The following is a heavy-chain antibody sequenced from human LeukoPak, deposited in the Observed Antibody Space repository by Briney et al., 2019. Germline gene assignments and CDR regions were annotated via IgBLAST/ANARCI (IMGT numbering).Heavy chain of an antibody. CDR3: ASLIAARQTVAY. V-gene: IGHV1-69*13. Sequence: SVKVSCKASGGTFSSYAISWVRQAPGQGLEWMGGIIPIFGTANYAQKFQGRVTITADESTSTAYMELSSLRSEDTAVYYCASLIAARQTVAYWGQGTLVTVSS. CDR1: GGTFSSYA. J-gene: IGHJ4*02. D-gene: IGHD6-6*01. CDR2: IIPIFGTA.